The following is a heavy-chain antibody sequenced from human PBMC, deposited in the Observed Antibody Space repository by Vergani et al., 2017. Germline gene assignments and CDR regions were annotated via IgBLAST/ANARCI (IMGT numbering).Heavy chain of an antibody. CDR3: ARDRYGYYSFDY. V-gene: IGHV3-69-1*01. CDR2: ISTTTS. J-gene: IGHJ4*02. D-gene: IGHD4-17*01. CDR1: GFTLGDYA. Sequence: EVQLLESGGGLVQPGRSLRLSCSGSGFTLGDYAMTWVRQAPGKGLEWVSSISTTTSYYADSLEGRFTISRDNAKNLVYLQMNSLRAEDTAVYYCARDRYGYYSFDYWGQGTLVAVSS.